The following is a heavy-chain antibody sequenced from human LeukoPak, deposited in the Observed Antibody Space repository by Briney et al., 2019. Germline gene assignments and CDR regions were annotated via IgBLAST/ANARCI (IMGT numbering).Heavy chain of an antibody. CDR1: GFSFSSDD. V-gene: IGHV3-30*18. CDR2: ISYDGRNK. D-gene: IGHD2-2*01. Sequence: GGSLRLSCAASGFSFSSDDMNWVRQAPGKGLEWVAVISYDGRNKYYGASVKGRFTISRDDSQNTLYLQMNSLRVEDTAVYYCAKGDSTTSSLDYWGQGTLVTVSS. J-gene: IGHJ4*02. CDR3: AKGDSTTSSLDY.